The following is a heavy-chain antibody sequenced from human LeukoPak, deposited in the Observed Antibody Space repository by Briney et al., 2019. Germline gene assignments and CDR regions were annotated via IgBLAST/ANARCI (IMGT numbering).Heavy chain of an antibody. V-gene: IGHV1-2*02. Sequence: ASVKVSCKASGYTFTGYYMHWVRQAPGQGLDWMGWINPNSGGTNYAQKFQGRVTMTRDTSISTAYMELSRLRSDDTAVYYCASTPYYDFWSGSLYYFDYWGQGTLVTVSS. CDR1: GYTFTGYY. D-gene: IGHD3-3*01. CDR3: ASTPYYDFWSGSLYYFDY. CDR2: INPNSGGT. J-gene: IGHJ4*02.